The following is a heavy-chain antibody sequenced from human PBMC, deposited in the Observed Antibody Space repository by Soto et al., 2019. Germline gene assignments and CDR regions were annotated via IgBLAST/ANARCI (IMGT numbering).Heavy chain of an antibody. J-gene: IGHJ4*02. V-gene: IGHV4-31*03. CDR1: GGSISSGGYY. CDR2: IYYSGST. D-gene: IGHD3-22*01. CDR3: ARDREYYDSSGYYYVIDY. Sequence: QVQLQESGPGLVKPSQTLSLTCTVSGGSISSGGYYWSWIRQHPGKGLEWIGYIYYSGSTYYNPSLKSRVTISVDTSKNQFSLKLSSVTAADTAVYYCARDREYYDSSGYYYVIDYWGQGTLVTVSS.